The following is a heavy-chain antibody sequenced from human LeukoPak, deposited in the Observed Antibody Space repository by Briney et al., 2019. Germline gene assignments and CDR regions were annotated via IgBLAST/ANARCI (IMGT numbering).Heavy chain of an antibody. Sequence: GGSLRLSCAASGFTFSSYSINWVRQAPGRGLEWVSGISGRGVTPFYADSVKGRFTISRDNSKNTVYLEIYSLTVADTAIYYCAKDQATVTPSLFDSWGQGTLVIVSA. CDR1: GFTFSSYS. CDR3: AKDQATVTPSLFDS. D-gene: IGHD4-11*01. CDR2: ISGRGVTP. J-gene: IGHJ4*02. V-gene: IGHV3-23*01.